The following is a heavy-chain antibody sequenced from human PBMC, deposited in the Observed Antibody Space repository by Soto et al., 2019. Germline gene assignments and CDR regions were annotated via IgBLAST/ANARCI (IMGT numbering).Heavy chain of an antibody. D-gene: IGHD6-19*01. CDR1: GFSLSNGKVG. Sequence: HVTLKESGPVLVKPTETLTLTCTVSGFSLSNGKVGVSWIRQPPGKALEWLAHIFSNDEKSYRTSLKSRLTISEVTSISQVVLTMTNVAPVDTATYYCARILFGRSVAGGYFYMDVWGKGTTVTVSS. V-gene: IGHV2-26*01. J-gene: IGHJ6*03. CDR2: IFSNDEK. CDR3: ARILFGRSVAGGYFYMDV.